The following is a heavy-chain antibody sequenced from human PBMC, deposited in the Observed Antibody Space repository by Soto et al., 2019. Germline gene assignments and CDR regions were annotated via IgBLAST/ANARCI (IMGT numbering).Heavy chain of an antibody. J-gene: IGHJ5*02. D-gene: IGHD5-18*01. CDR3: AKDGGHGYKLNWFDP. CDR1: GFTFDHFG. CDR2: ISYDGNYK. V-gene: IGHV3-30*18. Sequence: QVQLVESGGGVVQPGRSLRLSCAASGFTFDHFGMHWVRQAPGKGLEWVAVISYDGNYKHYGDSVKGRFTVSRDTSQNTVYLEMNSLRPEDTAVYYCAKDGGHGYKLNWFDPWGQGTLVTVSS.